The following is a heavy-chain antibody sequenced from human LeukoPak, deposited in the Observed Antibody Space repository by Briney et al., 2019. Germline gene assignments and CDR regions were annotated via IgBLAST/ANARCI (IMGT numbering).Heavy chain of an antibody. D-gene: IGHD2-21*02. CDR3: AKTPFVVVTAITWFDS. V-gene: IGHV3-30*02. J-gene: IGHJ5*01. CDR2: IRFDGSNK. Sequence: PGGSLRLSCAASGFTFSSYGMHWVRQAPGKGLEWVAFIRFDGSNKSYADSVKGRFTISRDNSKNTLYLQMNSLRAEDTAVYYCAKTPFVVVTAITWFDSWGQGTLVTVSS. CDR1: GFTFSSYG.